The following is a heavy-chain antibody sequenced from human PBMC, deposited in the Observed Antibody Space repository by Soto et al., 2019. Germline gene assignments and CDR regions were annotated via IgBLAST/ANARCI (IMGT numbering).Heavy chain of an antibody. CDR1: GYSFTSYD. Sequence: GASVKVSCKASGYSFTSYDINWVRRATGQGLEWMGWMNPNSGNTGYAQKFQGRVTMTRNTSISTAYMELSSLRSEDTAVYYCARGPYCSGGSCYDYYYYMDVRGKGTTVTVSS. CDR2: MNPNSGNT. CDR3: ARGPYCSGGSCYDYYYYMDV. J-gene: IGHJ6*03. V-gene: IGHV1-8*01. D-gene: IGHD2-15*01.